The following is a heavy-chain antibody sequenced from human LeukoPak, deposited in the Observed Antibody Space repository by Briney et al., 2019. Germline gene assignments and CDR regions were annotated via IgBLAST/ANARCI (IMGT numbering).Heavy chain of an antibody. CDR2: INHSGST. Sequence: PSETLSLTCAVYGGSFSGYYWSWIRQPPGKGLEWIGEINHSGSTNYNPSLKSRVTISVDTSKNQFSLKLSSVTAADTAVYYCARGPRITIFGVVIIPQSLDYWGQGTLATVSS. J-gene: IGHJ4*02. CDR1: GGSFSGYY. D-gene: IGHD3-3*01. V-gene: IGHV4-34*01. CDR3: ARGPRITIFGVVIIPQSLDY.